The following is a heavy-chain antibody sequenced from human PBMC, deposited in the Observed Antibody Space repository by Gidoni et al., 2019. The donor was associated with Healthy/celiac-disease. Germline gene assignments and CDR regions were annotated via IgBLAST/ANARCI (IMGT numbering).Heavy chain of an antibody. J-gene: IGHJ2*01. V-gene: IGHV3-21*01. D-gene: IGHD5-18*01. CDR2: ISSSSSYI. Sequence: EVQLVESGGGLVKPGGSLRRSCAASGFTFSSYSMNWVRQAPGKGLEWVSSISSSSSYIYYADSVKGRFTISRDNAKNSLYLQMNSLRAEDTAVYYCARPPGVTMHWYFDLWGRGTLVTVSS. CDR3: ARPPGVTMHWYFDL. CDR1: GFTFSSYS.